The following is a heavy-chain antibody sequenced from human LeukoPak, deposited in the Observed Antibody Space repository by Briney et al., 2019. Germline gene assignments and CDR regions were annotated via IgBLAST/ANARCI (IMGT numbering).Heavy chain of an antibody. V-gene: IGHV3-9*01. CDR3: AKDLTIAVAGLLDY. CDR2: ISWNSGSI. J-gene: IGHJ4*02. CDR1: GFTFDDYA. D-gene: IGHD6-19*01. Sequence: GGSLRLSCAASGFTFDDYAMHWVRQAPGKGLEWVSGISWNSGSIGYADSVKGRFTISRDNAKNSLYLQMNSLRAEDTALYYCAKDLTIAVAGLLDYWGQGTLVTVSS.